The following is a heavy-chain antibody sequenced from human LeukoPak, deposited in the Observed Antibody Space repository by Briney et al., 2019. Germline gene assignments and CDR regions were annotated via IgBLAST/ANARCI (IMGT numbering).Heavy chain of an antibody. CDR1: GGTFSDYA. CDR3: ASTDYYDRREFDP. Sequence: SVKVSCKASGGTFSDYALNWVRQAPGQGLEWMGVFIPILGTANCTQKFQDRVTITADISTNTVNMELSSLRSEDTAVYYCASTDYYDRREFDPWGQGTLVTVSS. V-gene: IGHV1-69*10. D-gene: IGHD3-22*01. CDR2: FIPILGTA. J-gene: IGHJ5*02.